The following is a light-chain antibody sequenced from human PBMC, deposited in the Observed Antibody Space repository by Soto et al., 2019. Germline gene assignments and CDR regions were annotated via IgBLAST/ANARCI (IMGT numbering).Light chain of an antibody. J-gene: IGLJ2*01. CDR2: SND. Sequence: QSVLTQSPSASGPPGQRVTISCSGTSSNIGTNYVYWYQQLPGTAPKVLIYSNDKRPSGVPDRFSGSKSGTSASLAISGLRSEDEADYYCAAWDDSLSGPLFGGGTKLTVL. CDR3: AAWDDSLSGPL. CDR1: SSNIGTNY. V-gene: IGLV1-47*01.